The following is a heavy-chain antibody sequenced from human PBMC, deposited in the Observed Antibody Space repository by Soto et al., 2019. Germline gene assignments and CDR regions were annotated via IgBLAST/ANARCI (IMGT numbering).Heavy chain of an antibody. CDR2: ISDGGST. D-gene: IGHD2-15*01. CDR3: SGYCSSGICLVDHYFAMEV. V-gene: IGHV4-59*11. CDR1: GAFFYLHY. Sequence: SETLSLTCSVSGAFFYLHYWHWIPQSPGKGLEWMLCISDGGSTNSSPCLESRVTISLDTAKTQVSLKLSSVSAADTARYFCSGYCSSGICLVDHYFAMEVWGQGTTVTVSS. J-gene: IGHJ6*02.